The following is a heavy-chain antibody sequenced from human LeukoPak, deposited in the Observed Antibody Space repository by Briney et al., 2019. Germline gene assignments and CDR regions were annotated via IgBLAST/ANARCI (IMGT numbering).Heavy chain of an antibody. V-gene: IGHV4-4*07. J-gene: IGHJ4*02. D-gene: IGHD6-19*01. CDR3: ARVGSGWQLDY. CDR1: GDSISSYY. Sequence: PSETLSLTCTVSGDSISSYYWSWIRQPAGKGLEWIGRIYTSGSTNYNPSFKSRVTMSVDTSKNQLSLKLSSVTAADTAVYYCARVGSGWQLDYWGQGTLVTVSS. CDR2: IYTSGST.